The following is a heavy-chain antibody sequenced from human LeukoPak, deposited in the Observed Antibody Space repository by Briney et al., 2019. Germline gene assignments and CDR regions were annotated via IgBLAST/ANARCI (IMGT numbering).Heavy chain of an antibody. Sequence: SETLSLTCAVYGGSFSGYYWSWIRQPPGKGLEWIGEINHSGSTNYNPSLKSRVTISVDTSKNQFSLKLSSVTAADTAVYYCARGRYYYGSGSSKSPIDYWGQGTLVTVSS. CDR2: INHSGST. V-gene: IGHV4-34*01. CDR3: ARGRYYYGSGSSKSPIDY. D-gene: IGHD3-10*01. J-gene: IGHJ4*02. CDR1: GGSFSGYY.